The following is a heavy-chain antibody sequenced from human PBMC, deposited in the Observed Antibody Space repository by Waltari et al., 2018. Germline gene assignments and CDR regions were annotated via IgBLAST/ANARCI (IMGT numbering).Heavy chain of an antibody. CDR1: GFTLSSYW. CDR3: VKGHYYDNNGYFDY. CDR2: IKKDGSEE. Sequence: EVQLVESGGGLVQPGGSLRLSCAASGFTLSSYWMSWVRQAPGKGPEWGANIKKDGSEEYYVDSVRGRFTISRDNAKNSLYLQINSLRAEDTALYYCVKGHYYDNNGYFDYWGQGTLVTVSS. V-gene: IGHV3-7*03. J-gene: IGHJ4*02. D-gene: IGHD3-22*01.